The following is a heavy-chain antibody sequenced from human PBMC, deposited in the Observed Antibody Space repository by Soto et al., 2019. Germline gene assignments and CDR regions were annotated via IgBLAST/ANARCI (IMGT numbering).Heavy chain of an antibody. CDR1: GFTLSDPW. J-gene: IGHJ4*02. CDR2: MKLHGSDK. D-gene: IGHD6-19*01. Sequence: PGGSLRLSCAVSGFTLSDPWMSWVRQVPGKGLEWVANMKLHGSDKNYADSVKGRFTISTDNAKNSLFLQMNSLRFDDTAGYYCGGGSGWLFDYWGQGTPVTVSS. V-gene: IGHV3-7*04. CDR3: GGGSGWLFDY.